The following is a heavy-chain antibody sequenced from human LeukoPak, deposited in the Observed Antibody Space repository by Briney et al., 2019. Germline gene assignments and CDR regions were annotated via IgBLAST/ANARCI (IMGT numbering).Heavy chain of an antibody. Sequence: GGSLRLSCAASGFTFSSYEMNWVRQAPGKGLEWVSYISSSGSTIYYADSVKGRFTISRDNAKNSLYLQMNSLRAEDTAVYYCARGAYYYGSGSYPDAFDIWGQGTMVTVSS. V-gene: IGHV3-48*03. CDR3: ARGAYYYGSGSYPDAFDI. J-gene: IGHJ3*02. CDR1: GFTFSSYE. CDR2: ISSSGSTI. D-gene: IGHD3-10*01.